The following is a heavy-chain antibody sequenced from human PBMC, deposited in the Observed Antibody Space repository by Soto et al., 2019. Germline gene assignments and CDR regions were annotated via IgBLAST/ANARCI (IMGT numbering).Heavy chain of an antibody. J-gene: IGHJ3*02. Sequence: EVQVLESGGGLVQPGGSLRLSCEGSGFTVSSHAMTWIRQAPGKGPEWVSTVTGDGGTYYADSVKGRFAMSRDTSENTLYLQMNSLGAEDTAAYYCAPHVSCSGGSCQYDAFAIRGQGTMVTVSS. CDR2: VTGDGGT. D-gene: IGHD2-15*01. V-gene: IGHV3-23*01. CDR3: APHVSCSGGSCQYDAFAI. CDR1: GFTVSSHA.